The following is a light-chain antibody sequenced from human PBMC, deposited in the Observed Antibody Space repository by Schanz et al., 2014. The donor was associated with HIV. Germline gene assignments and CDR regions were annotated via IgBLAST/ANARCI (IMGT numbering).Light chain of an antibody. CDR2: EVS. CDR1: SSEVGGYNF. Sequence: QSALTQPPSASGSPGQSVRIEGEGNSSEVGGYNFVSWWQPHPGKAPKLIIYEVSQRPSGVPDRFSGPKSGNTASLTVSGLQAEDEADYYCSSFPLPHIPCLFGGGTKLTVL. V-gene: IGLV2-8*01. CDR3: SSFPLPHIPCL. J-gene: IGLJ2*01.